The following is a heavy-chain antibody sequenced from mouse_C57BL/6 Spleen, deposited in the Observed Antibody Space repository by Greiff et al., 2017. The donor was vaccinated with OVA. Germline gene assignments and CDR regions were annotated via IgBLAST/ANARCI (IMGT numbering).Heavy chain of an antibody. J-gene: IGHJ4*01. CDR1: GYTFTNYW. CDR3: ARERDSSGYGAMDY. CDR2: IYPGGGYT. D-gene: IGHD3-2*02. V-gene: IGHV1-63*01. Sequence: QVQLQQSGAELVRPGTSVKMSCKASGYTFTNYWIGWAKQRPGHGLEWIGDIYPGGGYTNYNEKFKGKATLTADKSSSTAYMQFSSLTSEDSAIYYCARERDSSGYGAMDYWGQGTSVTVSS.